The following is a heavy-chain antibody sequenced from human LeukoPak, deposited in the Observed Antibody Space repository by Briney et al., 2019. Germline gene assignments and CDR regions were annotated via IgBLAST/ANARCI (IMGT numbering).Heavy chain of an antibody. J-gene: IGHJ4*02. CDR1: GGSIRSHY. D-gene: IGHD6-19*01. Sequence: SETLSLTCTVSGGSIRSHYWSWIRQPPGKGLEWIVYIYYSGTTNYNPSLKSRATISIDTSKNQFSLMLSSVTAADTAMYYCAKYSNGWYNLEYWGQGTLVTVSS. CDR2: IYYSGTT. V-gene: IGHV4-59*11. CDR3: AKYSNGWYNLEY.